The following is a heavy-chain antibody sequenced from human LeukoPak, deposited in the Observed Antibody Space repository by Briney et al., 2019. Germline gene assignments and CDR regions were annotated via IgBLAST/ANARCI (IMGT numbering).Heavy chain of an antibody. CDR2: VCHSGDS. V-gene: IGHV4-39*07. CDR3: ARGQRYFDTLLGSQPYYLYMDV. Sequence: SETLSLTCAVSGVSITNFAAYWAFIRQSPGGGLEWIGTVCHSGDSYYSQSLKSRVTIPLDTSNNQFSLRMNSVTAADTAVYYCARGQRYFDTLLGSQPYYLYMDVWGRGTTVTVSS. D-gene: IGHD1-1*01. J-gene: IGHJ6*03. CDR1: GVSITNFAAY.